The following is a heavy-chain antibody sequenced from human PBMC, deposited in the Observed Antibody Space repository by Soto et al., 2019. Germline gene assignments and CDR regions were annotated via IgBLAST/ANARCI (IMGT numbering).Heavy chain of an antibody. D-gene: IGHD3-22*01. CDR2: ISAYNGNT. J-gene: IGHJ6*02. V-gene: IGHV1-18*01. CDR3: AREGRYYDSSGYMGGYYYYGMDV. CDR1: GYTFTSYG. Sequence: ASVKVSCKASGYTFTSYGISWVRQAPGQGLEWMGWISAYNGNTNYAQKLQGRVTMTTDTSTSTAYMELRSLRSDDTAVYYCAREGRYYDSSGYMGGYYYYGMDVWGQGTTVTV.